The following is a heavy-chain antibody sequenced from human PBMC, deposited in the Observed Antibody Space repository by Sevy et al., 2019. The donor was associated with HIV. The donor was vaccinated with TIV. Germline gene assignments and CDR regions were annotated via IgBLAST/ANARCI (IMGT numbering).Heavy chain of an antibody. J-gene: IGHJ6*02. CDR2: ISYDGSNK. V-gene: IGHV3-30*18. D-gene: IGHD6-19*01. CDR3: AKDRGLKRSSGWFHYYYYRMDV. CDR1: GFTFSSYG. Sequence: GGSLRLSCAASGFTFSSYGMHWVRQAPGKGLEWVAVISYDGSNKYYADSVKGRFTISRDNSKNTLYLQMNSLRAEDTAVYYCAKDRGLKRSSGWFHYYYYRMDVWGQGTTVTVSS.